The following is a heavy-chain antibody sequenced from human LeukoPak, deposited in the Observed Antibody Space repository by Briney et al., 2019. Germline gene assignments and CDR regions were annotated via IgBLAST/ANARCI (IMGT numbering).Heavy chain of an antibody. V-gene: IGHV3-15*07. CDR1: GFTFSSAW. J-gene: IGHJ4*02. Sequence: GGSLRLSCTASGFTFSSAWMSWVRQAPGKGLEWVGRIKSETDGGTTDYAAPVKGTFTISRDDSENTLYLQMNSLKTEDTAVYYCTRRSSAAGRQYFDYWGQGTLVTVSS. CDR2: IKSETDGGTT. CDR3: TRRSSAAGRQYFDY. D-gene: IGHD6-13*01.